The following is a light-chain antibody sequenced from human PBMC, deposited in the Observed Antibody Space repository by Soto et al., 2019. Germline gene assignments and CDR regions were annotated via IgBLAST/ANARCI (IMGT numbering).Light chain of an antibody. V-gene: IGKV3-15*01. CDR3: QHYNDWPIT. Sequence: ILMTHSPGTLSVSPGEIATLSFRASESVSSNLAWYQQKPGQAPRLLIYGASTRATGIPVRFSGRGSGTEFTLTISSLQSEDSGVYFCQHYNDWPITFGQGTRLEIK. CDR1: ESVSSN. J-gene: IGKJ5*01. CDR2: GAS.